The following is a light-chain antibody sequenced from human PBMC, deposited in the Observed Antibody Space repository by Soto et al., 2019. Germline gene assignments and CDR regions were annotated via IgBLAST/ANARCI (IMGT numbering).Light chain of an antibody. Sequence: EIVLTQSPGTLSLSPGERATLSCRASQTVSSSYLAWYQQKPGQAPRLLIYGASSMATGIPDRFSGSGSGTDFTLTISRLEREDFAVYYCQQYGSSPFTFGPGTKVDIK. CDR3: QQYGSSPFT. CDR1: QTVSSSY. V-gene: IGKV3-20*01. J-gene: IGKJ3*01. CDR2: GAS.